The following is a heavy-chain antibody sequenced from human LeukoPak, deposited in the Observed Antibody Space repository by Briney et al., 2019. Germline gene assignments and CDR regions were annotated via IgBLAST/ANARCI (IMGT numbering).Heavy chain of an antibody. CDR3: ARDNGGDYGDYAGGRQDAFDI. CDR2: IYSGGST. D-gene: IGHD4-17*01. CDR1: GFTFISYA. Sequence: GGSLRLSCAASGFTFISYAMHWVRQAPGKGLEWVSVIYSGGSTYYADSVKGRFTISRHNSKNTLYLQMNSLRAEDTAVYYCARDNGGDYGDYAGGRQDAFDIWGQGTMVTVSS. V-gene: IGHV3-53*04. J-gene: IGHJ3*02.